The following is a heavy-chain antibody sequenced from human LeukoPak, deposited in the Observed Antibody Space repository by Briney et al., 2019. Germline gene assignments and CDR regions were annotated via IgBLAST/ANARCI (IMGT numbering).Heavy chain of an antibody. Sequence: GGSLRLSCAASGFTFSSYSMNWVRQAPGKGLEWVSSISSSSSYIYYADSVKGRFTISRDNSKNTLYLQMNSLRAEDTAVYYCARGIHYYDSSGYPSGDYWGQGTLVTVSS. V-gene: IGHV3-21*04. CDR2: ISSSSSYI. J-gene: IGHJ4*02. D-gene: IGHD3-22*01. CDR1: GFTFSSYS. CDR3: ARGIHYYDSSGYPSGDY.